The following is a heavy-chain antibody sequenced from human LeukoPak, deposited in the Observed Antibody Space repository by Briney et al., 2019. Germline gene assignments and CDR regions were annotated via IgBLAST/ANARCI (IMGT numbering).Heavy chain of an antibody. J-gene: IGHJ4*02. D-gene: IGHD5/OR15-5a*01. CDR3: ARVLNSVYDLFDY. V-gene: IGHV1-69*04. CDR2: IIPILGIA. Sequence: ASVKVSCKASGGTFSNYAISWVRQAPGQGLERMGRIIPILGIANYAQKFQGRVTITADKSTSTAYMELSSLRSEDTAVYYCARVLNSVYDLFDYWGQGTLVTVSS. CDR1: GGTFSNYA.